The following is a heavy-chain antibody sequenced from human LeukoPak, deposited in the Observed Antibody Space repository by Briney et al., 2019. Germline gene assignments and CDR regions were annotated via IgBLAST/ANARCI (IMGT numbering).Heavy chain of an antibody. J-gene: IGHJ4*02. CDR3: ARDKGAAAGDFDY. Sequence: PGGSLRLSCAASGFTFSSYSMNWVRQAPGKGLEWVSSISSSSSYIYYADSVEGRFTISRDNAKNSLYLQMNSLRAEDTAVYYCARDKGAAAGDFDYWGQGTLVTVSS. CDR2: ISSSSSYI. CDR1: GFTFSSYS. V-gene: IGHV3-21*01. D-gene: IGHD6-13*01.